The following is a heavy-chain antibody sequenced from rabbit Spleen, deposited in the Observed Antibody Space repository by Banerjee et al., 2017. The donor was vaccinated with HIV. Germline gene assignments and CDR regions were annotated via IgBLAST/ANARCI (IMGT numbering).Heavy chain of an antibody. V-gene: IGHV1S45*01. Sequence: QEQLEESAGGLVQPGGSLTLTCKASGVSFNDKDVMCWVRQAPGKGLEWITCINMVTGKSVYATWAKGRFTVSKTSSTTVTLQMTSLTVADTATYFCARDTGTSFSSYGMDLWGPGTLVTVS. CDR2: INMVTGKS. J-gene: IGHJ6*01. CDR3: ARDTGTSFSSYGMDL. CDR1: GVSFNDKDV. D-gene: IGHD7-1*01.